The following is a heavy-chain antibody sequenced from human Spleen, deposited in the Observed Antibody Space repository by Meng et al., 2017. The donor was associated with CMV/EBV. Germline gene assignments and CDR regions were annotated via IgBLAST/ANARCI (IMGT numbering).Heavy chain of an antibody. CDR3: ARSRGPPYFFGMDV. CDR2: ISGGSGYI. J-gene: IGHJ6*02. CDR1: GFTFSDYS. V-gene: IGHV3-21*04. Sequence: GGSLRLSCAASGFTFSDYSMNWVRQAPGKGLEWVSSISGGSGYIYYADSLQGRFTISRDNAQNSLYLQMNSLRAEDMAVYYCARSRGPPYFFGMDVWGQGTTVTVSS.